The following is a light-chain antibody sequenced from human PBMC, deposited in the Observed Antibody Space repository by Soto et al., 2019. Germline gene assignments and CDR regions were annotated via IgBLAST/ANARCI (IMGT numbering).Light chain of an antibody. CDR3: QSYDSSMNGGV. J-gene: IGLJ3*02. Sequence: QSVLTQPPSVSGAPGQTVTISCTGSSCNVGAGYDVHWYQQLPGTAPKLLIYGNSNRPSGVPDRFSGSKSGTSASLAITGLQAEDEADYYCQSYDSSMNGGVFGGGTKVTVL. V-gene: IGLV1-40*01. CDR1: SCNVGAGYD. CDR2: GNS.